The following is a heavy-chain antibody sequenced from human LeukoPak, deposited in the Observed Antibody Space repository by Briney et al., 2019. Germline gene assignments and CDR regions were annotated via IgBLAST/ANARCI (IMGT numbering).Heavy chain of an antibody. D-gene: IGHD1-26*01. CDR1: GYTFIDYY. J-gene: IGHJ4*02. V-gene: IGHV1-2*02. CDR3: ARGIAGAYWRFDY. Sequence: ASVKDSCKASGYTFIDYYMHWVRQSPGQGLEWMGWINPNSGGTNYAQKFQGRVTMTRDTSISTAYMELSRLRSDDTAVYYCARGIAGAYWRFDYWGQGTLVTVS. CDR2: INPNSGGT.